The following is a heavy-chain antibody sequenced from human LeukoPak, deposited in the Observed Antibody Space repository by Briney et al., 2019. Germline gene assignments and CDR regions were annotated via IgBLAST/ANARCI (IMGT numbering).Heavy chain of an antibody. J-gene: IGHJ4*02. CDR1: GGSISSGGYY. CDR2: IYYSGST. Sequence: SETLSLTCTVSGGSISSGGYYWSWIRQHPGKGLEWIGYIYYSGSTYYNPSLKSRVTISVDTSKNQFSLKLSSVTAADTAVYYCARVGYCSSTSCGYFDYWGQGTLVTVSS. CDR3: ARVGYCSSTSCGYFDY. D-gene: IGHD2-2*01. V-gene: IGHV4-31*03.